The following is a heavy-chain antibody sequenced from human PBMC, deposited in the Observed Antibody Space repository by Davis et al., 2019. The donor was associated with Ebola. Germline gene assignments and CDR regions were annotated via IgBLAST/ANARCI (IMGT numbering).Heavy chain of an antibody. Sequence: ASVKVSCKASGYIFTGYYIHWVRQAPGQGREWMGWIGPNTGGTDYAQKFQGRVTMTRDTSISTAYMDLSSLTSDDTAIYYCARGKGGSYFDYWGQGTLVTVSS. V-gene: IGHV1-2*02. CDR2: IGPNTGGT. CDR1: GYIFTGYY. J-gene: IGHJ4*02. D-gene: IGHD1-26*01. CDR3: ARGKGGSYFDY.